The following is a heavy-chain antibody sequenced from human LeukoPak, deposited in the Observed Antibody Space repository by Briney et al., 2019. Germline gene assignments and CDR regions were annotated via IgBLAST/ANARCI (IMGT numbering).Heavy chain of an antibody. CDR2: INSDGSLT. Sequence: GGSLRLSCAASVLTSSIYSMHWVRQAPGKGLVWISRINSDGSLTSYADSVKGRFTISRDNAKKTVYLQMNSLRAEDTAVYYCARNSENHHQYDAFNIWGQGTMVTVSS. CDR1: VLTSSIYS. D-gene: IGHD1-7*01. CDR3: ARNSENHHQYDAFNI. V-gene: IGHV3-74*01. J-gene: IGHJ3*02.